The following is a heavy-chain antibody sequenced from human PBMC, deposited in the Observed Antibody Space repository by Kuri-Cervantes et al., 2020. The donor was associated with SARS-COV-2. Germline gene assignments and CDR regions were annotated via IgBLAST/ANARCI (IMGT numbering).Heavy chain of an antibody. Sequence: GESLKISCAASGFTFSSYWMHWVRQAPGKGLEWVAVIWYDGSNKYYADSVKGRFTISRDNSKNTLYLQMNSLRAEDTAVYYCARSSLLWTASDAFDIWGQGTMVTVSS. CDR2: IWYDGSNK. CDR1: GFTFSSYW. J-gene: IGHJ3*02. V-gene: IGHV3-33*08. CDR3: ARSSLLWTASDAFDI. D-gene: IGHD3-10*01.